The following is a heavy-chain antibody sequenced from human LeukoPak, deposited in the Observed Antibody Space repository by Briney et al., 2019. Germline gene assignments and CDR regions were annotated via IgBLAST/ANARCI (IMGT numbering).Heavy chain of an antibody. D-gene: IGHD3-10*01. Sequence: GGSLRLSCAASGFTVSSNYMSWVRQAPGKGLEWVSVIYSGGSTYYADSVKGRFTISRDNSKNTLYLQMNSLRAEDTAVYHCAKDGTMVRGVIIPYYFDYWGQGTLVTVSS. V-gene: IGHV3-53*01. J-gene: IGHJ4*02. CDR1: GFTVSSNY. CDR2: IYSGGST. CDR3: AKDGTMVRGVIIPYYFDY.